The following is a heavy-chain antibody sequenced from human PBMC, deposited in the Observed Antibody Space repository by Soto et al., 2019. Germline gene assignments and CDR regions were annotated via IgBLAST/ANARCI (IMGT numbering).Heavy chain of an antibody. CDR2: ISGGGGGT. Sequence: GGSLRLSCVVSGLTFRRYAMSWVRQAPGKGLEWVSGISGGGGGTYYADSVKGRFTISRDPSTTTLFLDMYSLGAEDTAIYYCAKGRKPDHDDGLCAFDSWGQGVRVTVSS. CDR1: GLTFRRYA. V-gene: IGHV3-23*01. D-gene: IGHD3-3*01. J-gene: IGHJ4*02. CDR3: AKGRKPDHDDGLCAFDS.